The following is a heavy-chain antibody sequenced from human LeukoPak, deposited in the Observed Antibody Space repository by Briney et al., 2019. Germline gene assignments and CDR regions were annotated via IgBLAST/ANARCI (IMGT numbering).Heavy chain of an antibody. CDR2: IYTSGST. J-gene: IGHJ4*02. CDR1: GGSISSGSYY. CDR3: ARDGSYYDSSGYYFDY. V-gene: IGHV4-61*02. Sequence: PSETLSLTCTVSGGSISSGSYYWSWIRQPAGKGLEWIGRIYTSGSTNYNPSLKSRVTISVDTSKNQFSLKLSSVTAADTAVYYCARDGSYYDSSGYYFDYWGQGTLVTVSS. D-gene: IGHD3-22*01.